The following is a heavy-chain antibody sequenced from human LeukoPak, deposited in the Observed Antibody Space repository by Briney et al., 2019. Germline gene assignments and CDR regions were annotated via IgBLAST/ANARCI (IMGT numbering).Heavy chain of an antibody. D-gene: IGHD6-13*01. CDR3: AKNSYSSSWYALYYYYMDV. V-gene: IGHV3-23*01. J-gene: IGHJ6*03. CDR1: GFTFSSYA. Sequence: GGSLRLSCAASGFTFSSYAMSWVRQAPGKGLEWVSAISGSGGSTYYADSVKGRFTISRDNSKNTLYLQMNSLRAEDTAVYYCAKNSYSSSWYALYYYYMDVWGKGTTVTVSS. CDR2: ISGSGGST.